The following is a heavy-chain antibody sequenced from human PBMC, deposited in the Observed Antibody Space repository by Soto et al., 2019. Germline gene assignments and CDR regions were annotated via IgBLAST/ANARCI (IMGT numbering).Heavy chain of an antibody. D-gene: IGHD3-3*01. CDR3: ARDKDFWSGYRGYYYYGMDV. J-gene: IGHJ6*02. CDR2: IIPIFGTA. V-gene: IGHV1-69*13. Sequence: SVKVSCKASGGTFSSYAISWVRQAPGQGLEWMGGIIPIFGTANYAQKFQGRVTITADESTSTAYTELSSLRSEDTAVYYCARDKDFWSGYRGYYYYGMDVWGQGTTVTVSS. CDR1: GGTFSSYA.